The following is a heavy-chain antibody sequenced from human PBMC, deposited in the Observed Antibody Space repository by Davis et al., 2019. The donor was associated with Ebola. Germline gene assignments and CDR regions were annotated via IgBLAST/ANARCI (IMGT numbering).Heavy chain of an antibody. V-gene: IGHV3-30-3*01. Sequence: GESLKISCAASGFTFSSYAMHWVRQAPGKGLEWVAVISYDGSNKYYADSVKGRFTISRDNSKNTLYLQMNSLRAEDTAVYYCARRMAGSYPLNLDYWGQGTLVTVSS. J-gene: IGHJ4*02. CDR2: ISYDGSNK. CDR1: GFTFSSYA. CDR3: ARRMAGSYPLNLDY. D-gene: IGHD1-26*01.